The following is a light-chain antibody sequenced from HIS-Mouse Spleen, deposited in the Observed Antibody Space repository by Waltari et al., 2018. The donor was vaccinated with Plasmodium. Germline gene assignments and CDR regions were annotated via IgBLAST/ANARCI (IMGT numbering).Light chain of an antibody. CDR2: GAS. CDR3: QQYGSSPYT. V-gene: IGKV3-20*01. J-gene: IGKJ2*01. Sequence: EIVLTQSPGTLSLSPGERATLSCRASQSVSSSYLAWYQQKPGQAPRLRIYGASSRATGIPDRFSGSGSGTGFTLTISRLEPEDFAVYYCQQYGSSPYTFGQGTKLEIK. CDR1: QSVSSSY.